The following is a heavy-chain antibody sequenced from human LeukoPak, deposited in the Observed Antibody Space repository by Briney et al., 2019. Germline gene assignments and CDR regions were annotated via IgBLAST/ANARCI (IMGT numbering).Heavy chain of an antibody. CDR1: GGSISSSSYY. V-gene: IGHV4-39*01. J-gene: IGHJ4*02. Sequence: SETLSLTCTVSGGSISSSSYYWGWIRQPPGKGLEWIGSIYYSGSTYYNPSLKSRVTISVDTSKNQFSLKLSSVTAADTAVYYCARHLDPNYYDFWSGSQTGSFDYWGQGTLVTVSS. D-gene: IGHD3-3*01. CDR2: IYYSGST. CDR3: ARHLDPNYYDFWSGSQTGSFDY.